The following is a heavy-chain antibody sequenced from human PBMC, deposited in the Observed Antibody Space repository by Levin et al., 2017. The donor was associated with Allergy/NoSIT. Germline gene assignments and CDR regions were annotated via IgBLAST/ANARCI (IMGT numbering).Heavy chain of an antibody. CDR1: GFSLSTSGVG. D-gene: IGHD2-15*01. Sequence: SGPTLVKPTQTLTLTCTFSGFSLSTSGVGVGWIRQPPGKALEWLALIYWNDDKRYSPSLKSRLTITKDTSKNQVVLTMTNMDPVDTATYYCAHTVVAATPDWFDPWGQGTLVTVSS. CDR2: IYWNDDK. J-gene: IGHJ5*02. CDR3: AHTVVAATPDWFDP. V-gene: IGHV2-5*01.